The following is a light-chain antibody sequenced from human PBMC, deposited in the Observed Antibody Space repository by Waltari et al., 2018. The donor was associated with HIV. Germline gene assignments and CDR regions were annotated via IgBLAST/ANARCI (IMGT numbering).Light chain of an antibody. CDR3: HHYNNWRET. CDR1: QSVNSN. V-gene: IGKV3-15*01. Sequence: ILMMQPPATLSVSPGESATLSCRASQSVNSNLAWYQQNPGQTPRLLIYGTSTRATDIPARFSGSGSGTEFTLTISSLQSEDFAVYYCHHYNNWRETFGQGTKVEIK. CDR2: GTS. J-gene: IGKJ1*01.